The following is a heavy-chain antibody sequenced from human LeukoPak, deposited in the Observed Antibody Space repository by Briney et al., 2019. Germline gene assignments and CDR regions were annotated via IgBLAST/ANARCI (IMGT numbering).Heavy chain of an antibody. CDR1: GGSISSSSYF. CDR2: IYYSGST. CDR3: AREARYYYDSNSYWYFDL. V-gene: IGHV4-39*07. D-gene: IGHD3-22*01. Sequence: PSETLSLTCTVSGGSISSSSYFWVWIRQPPGKGLEWIGSIYYSGSTYYNPSLKSRVTISVDTSKNQFSLKLSSVTAADTAVYYCAREARYYYDSNSYWYFDLWGRGTLVTVSS. J-gene: IGHJ2*01.